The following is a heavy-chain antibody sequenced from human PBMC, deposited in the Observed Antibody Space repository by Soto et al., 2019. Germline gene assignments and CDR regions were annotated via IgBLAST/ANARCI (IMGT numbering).Heavy chain of an antibody. CDR2: IIPILGIA. Sequence: SVKVSCKASGGTFSSYTISWVRQAPGQGLEWMGRIIPILGIANYAQKFQGRVTITADKSTSTAYMELSSLRSEDTAVYYCARDSDSGYDYFDYWGQGTLVTVSS. V-gene: IGHV1-69*04. J-gene: IGHJ4*02. D-gene: IGHD5-12*01. CDR1: GGTFSSYT. CDR3: ARDSDSGYDYFDY.